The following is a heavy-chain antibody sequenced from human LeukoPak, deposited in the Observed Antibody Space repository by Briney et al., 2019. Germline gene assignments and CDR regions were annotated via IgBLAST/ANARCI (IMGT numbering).Heavy chain of an antibody. V-gene: IGHV4-30-2*01. J-gene: IGHJ6*02. CDR3: ARGRDDSIVYYPSYYYYGMDV. D-gene: IGHD3-22*01. CDR1: GGSISSGGYS. Sequence: SQTLSLTCAVSGGSISSGGYSWSWIRQPPGKGLEWIGYIYHSGSTYYNPSLKSRVTISVDRSKNQFSLKLSSVTAADTAVYYCARGRDDSIVYYPSYYYYGMDVWGQGTTVTVSS. CDR2: IYHSGST.